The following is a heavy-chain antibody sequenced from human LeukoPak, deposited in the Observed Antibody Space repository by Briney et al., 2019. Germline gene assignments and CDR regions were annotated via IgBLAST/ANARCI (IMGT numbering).Heavy chain of an antibody. V-gene: IGHV4-4*07. CDR3: AGGTRDYIPFDY. Sequence: PSETLSLTCTVSSGSISSYFWSWIRQPAGTGLEWIGRTHTSGSTNYNPSLKGRGALSVDTSKNQFSLKLNSVTAADTAVYYCAGGTRDYIPFDYWGQGTLVTVSS. D-gene: IGHD4-11*01. J-gene: IGHJ4*02. CDR2: THTSGST. CDR1: SGSISSYF.